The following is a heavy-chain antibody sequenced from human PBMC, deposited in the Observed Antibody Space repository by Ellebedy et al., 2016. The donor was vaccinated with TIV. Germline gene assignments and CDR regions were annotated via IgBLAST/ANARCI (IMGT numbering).Heavy chain of an antibody. CDR2: INDSGST. V-gene: IGHV4-34*01. CDR3: ARGRIPGTSPLY. CDR1: SGSFSAYH. J-gene: IGHJ4*02. D-gene: IGHD1-7*01. Sequence: SETLSLXXAVYSGSFSAYHWTWVRQAPGKGLEWIGEINDSGSTNYNPSLKSRVTISVDTSKNQFSLKLSSVTAADTAVYYCARGRIPGTSPLYWGQGTRVTVSS.